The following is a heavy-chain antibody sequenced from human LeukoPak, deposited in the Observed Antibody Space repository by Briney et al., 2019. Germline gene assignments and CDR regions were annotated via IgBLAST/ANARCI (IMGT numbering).Heavy chain of an antibody. CDR1: GGSISSSSYY. Sequence: PSETLSLTCTVSGGSISSSSYYWGWIRQPPGKGLEWIGSIYYSGSTYYNPSLKSRVTISVDTSKNQFSLKLSSVTAADTAVYYCAREDIVATIADYWGQGTLVTVSS. V-gene: IGHV4-39*02. D-gene: IGHD5-12*01. CDR2: IYYSGST. CDR3: AREDIVATIADY. J-gene: IGHJ4*02.